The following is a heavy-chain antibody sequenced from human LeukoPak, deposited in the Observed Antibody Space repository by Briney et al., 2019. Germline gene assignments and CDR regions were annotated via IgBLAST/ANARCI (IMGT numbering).Heavy chain of an antibody. Sequence: PGGSLRLSCAASGFSLDDYGMIWVRHAPGKALESVSGINWDGGRTGYADSVKGRFTISRDNAKSSLYLQMNSLRAEDTALYYCVRPRYSSSWYDDAFDIWGQGTMVTVSS. CDR1: GFSLDDYG. J-gene: IGHJ3*02. CDR2: INWDGGRT. V-gene: IGHV3-20*04. D-gene: IGHD6-13*01. CDR3: VRPRYSSSWYDDAFDI.